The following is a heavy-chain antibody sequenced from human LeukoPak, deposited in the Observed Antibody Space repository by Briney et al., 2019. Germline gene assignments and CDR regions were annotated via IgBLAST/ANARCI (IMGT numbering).Heavy chain of an antibody. Sequence: GGSLRLSCAASGFTVSTNYMDWVRQAPGKGLEWFSLIYSGGDTYQADSVRGRFTLSRDNSKNTLYLQMNSLRAEDTAVYYCAREGHYFDSWGQGTLVTVSS. V-gene: IGHV3-66*01. CDR2: IYSGGDT. CDR3: AREGHYFDS. CDR1: GFTVSTNY. J-gene: IGHJ4*02.